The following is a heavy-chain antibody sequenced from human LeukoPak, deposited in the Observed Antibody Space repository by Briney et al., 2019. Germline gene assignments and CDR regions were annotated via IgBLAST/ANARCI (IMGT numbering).Heavy chain of an antibody. CDR1: GGSISSSNW. D-gene: IGHD5-12*01. V-gene: IGHV4-4*02. CDR2: IYHSGST. CDR3: ARGAVDIVAITGVYYYYGMDV. J-gene: IGHJ6*04. Sequence: SETLSLTGAVSGGSISSSNWWCWVRQPPGKGLEWIGEIYHSGSTNYNPSLKSRVTISVDKSKNQFSLKLSSVTAADTAVYYCARGAVDIVAITGVYYYYGMDVWGKGTTVTVSS.